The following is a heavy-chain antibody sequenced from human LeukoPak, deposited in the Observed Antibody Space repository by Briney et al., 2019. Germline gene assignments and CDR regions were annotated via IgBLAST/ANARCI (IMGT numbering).Heavy chain of an antibody. CDR2: INHSGST. CDR1: GGSFSGYY. CDR3: ARLRSIITIFGVVIPFDY. D-gene: IGHD3-3*01. J-gene: IGHJ4*02. V-gene: IGHV4-34*01. Sequence: SETLSLTCAVYGGSFSGYYWSWIRQPPGKGLEWIGEINHSGSTNYNPSLKSRVTISVDTSKNQFSLKLSSVTAADTAVYYCARLRSIITIFGVVIPFDYWGQETLVTVSS.